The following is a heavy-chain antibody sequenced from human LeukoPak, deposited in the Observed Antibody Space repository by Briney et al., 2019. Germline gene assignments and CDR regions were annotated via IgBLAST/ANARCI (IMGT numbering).Heavy chain of an antibody. CDR3: ARGGGDYVGWFDP. CDR1: PAGSITGYH. Sequence: PSQTLSLTRSLSPAGSITGYHWNWIRQSAGEGLEWIGRADTTGNTKYNPSLKSRVIISVDTSNKQFSLKLTSVTAADTAVYYCARGGGDYVGWFDPWGQGTLVIVSS. CDR2: ADTTGNT. J-gene: IGHJ5*02. V-gene: IGHV4-4*07. D-gene: IGHD4-17*01.